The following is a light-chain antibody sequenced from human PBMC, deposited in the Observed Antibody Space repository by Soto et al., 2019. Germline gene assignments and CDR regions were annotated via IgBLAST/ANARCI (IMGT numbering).Light chain of an antibody. J-gene: IGKJ4*01. V-gene: IGKV1-39*01. Sequence: DIQMTQSPSSLSASVGDRVTITCRASQSISSYLNWYQQKPGKAPKLLIYAASSLQSGVPSRFSGSASGTDFSLTISSLQPEDFATYYCQQSYITPLTFGGGTKVEIK. CDR2: AAS. CDR1: QSISSY. CDR3: QQSYITPLT.